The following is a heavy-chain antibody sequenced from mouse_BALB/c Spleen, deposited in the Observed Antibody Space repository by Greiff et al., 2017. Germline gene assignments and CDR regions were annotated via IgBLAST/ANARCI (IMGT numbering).Heavy chain of an antibody. CDR2: INPGSGGT. D-gene: IGHD3-1*01. Sequence: VQLQQSGAELVRPGTSVKVSCKASGYAFTNYLIEWVKQRPGQGLEWIGVINPGSGGTNYNEKFKGKATLTADKSSSTAYMQLSSLTSDDPAVYFCARSGLFDYWGQGTTLTVSS. CDR3: ARSGLFDY. J-gene: IGHJ2*01. CDR1: GYAFTNYL. V-gene: IGHV1-54*01.